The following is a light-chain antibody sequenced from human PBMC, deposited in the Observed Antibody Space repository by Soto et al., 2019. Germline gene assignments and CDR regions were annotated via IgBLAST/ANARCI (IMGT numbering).Light chain of an antibody. CDR2: DVN. J-gene: IGLJ2*01. CDR1: SSDIGAYAY. Sequence: QSVLPQPASVSGSPGQSIAISCTGTSSDIGAYAYVSWYQQHPGKIPKLIVFDVNYRPSGVSSRFSGSKSGNTASLTISGLQAEDEADYYCSSYTRSSSVIFGGGTKRTVL. CDR3: SSYTRSSSVI. V-gene: IGLV2-14*03.